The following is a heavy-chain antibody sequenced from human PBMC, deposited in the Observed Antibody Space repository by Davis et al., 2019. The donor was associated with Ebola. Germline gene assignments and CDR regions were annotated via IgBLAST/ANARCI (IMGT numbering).Heavy chain of an antibody. CDR3: ARAQARSWYFADSAYYYGMDV. V-gene: IGHV3-21*01. D-gene: IGHD6-13*01. Sequence: GESLKISCAASGFTFSSYSMNWVRQAPGKGLEWVSSISSSSSYIYYADSVKGRFTISRDNAKNSLYLQMNSLRAEDTAVYYCARAQARSWYFADSAYYYGMDVWGQGTTVTVSS. CDR1: GFTFSSYS. J-gene: IGHJ6*02. CDR2: ISSSSSYI.